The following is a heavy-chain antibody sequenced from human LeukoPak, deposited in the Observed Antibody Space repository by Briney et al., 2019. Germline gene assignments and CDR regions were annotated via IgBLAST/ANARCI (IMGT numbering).Heavy chain of an antibody. CDR2: MNPNSGNT. CDR1: GYTFTSYD. V-gene: IGHV1-8*03. D-gene: IGHD2-21*01. CDR3: ARVVGVYYYYYMDV. J-gene: IGHJ6*03. Sequence: ASVKVSCKASGYTFTSYDINWVRQATGQGLEWMGWMNPNSGNTGYTQKFQGRVTITRNTSISTAYMELSSLRSEDTAVYYCARVVGVYYYYYMDVWGKGTTVTVSS.